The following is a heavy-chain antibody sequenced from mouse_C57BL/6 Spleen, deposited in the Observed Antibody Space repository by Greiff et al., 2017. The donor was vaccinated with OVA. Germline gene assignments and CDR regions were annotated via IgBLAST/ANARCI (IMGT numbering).Heavy chain of an antibody. D-gene: IGHD2-3*01. CDR2: IWSGGST. CDR3: ARKVDGYSYFDV. J-gene: IGHJ1*03. V-gene: IGHV2-2*01. Sequence: QVQLQQSGPGLVQPSQSLSLPCPVSGFSFTSSCVHWVRQSPGKGLEWLGVIWSGGSTDYNAAFISRLSISKDNSKSQVFFKMNSLQADDTAIYYCARKVDGYSYFDVWGTGTTVTVSS. CDR1: GFSFTSSC.